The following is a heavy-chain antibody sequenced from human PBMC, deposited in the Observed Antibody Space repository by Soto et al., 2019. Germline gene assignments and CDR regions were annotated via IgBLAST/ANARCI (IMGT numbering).Heavy chain of an antibody. J-gene: IGHJ3*02. CDR2: IDWDDAK. V-gene: IGHV2-70*11. D-gene: IGHD2-15*01. CDR3: ARTRGYCSGGSCYLEDGFDI. Sequence: IRQPPGKALEWLARIDWDDAKYYSTSLKTRLTISKDTSKNQVILTMTNMDPVDTAAYFCARTRGYCSGGSCYLEDGFDIWGQGTMVTVSS.